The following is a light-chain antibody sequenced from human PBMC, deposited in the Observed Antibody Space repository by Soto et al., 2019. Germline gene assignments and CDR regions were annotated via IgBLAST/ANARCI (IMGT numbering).Light chain of an antibody. CDR1: QNIGSTY. CDR3: QHYGSPSWT. J-gene: IGKJ1*01. Sequence: EIVLTPSPGTLCFSPWERATLSSRSSQNIGSTYLAWYQQKPGQAPRILIFAASSRATGIPDKFSGSGSGTDFTLTISRLEPDDFAVYYCQHYGSPSWTFGQGTKV. CDR2: AAS. V-gene: IGKV3-20*01.